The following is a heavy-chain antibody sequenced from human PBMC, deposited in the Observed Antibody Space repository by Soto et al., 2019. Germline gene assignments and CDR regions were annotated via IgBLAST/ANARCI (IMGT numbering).Heavy chain of an antibody. CDR1: GDSISSTHW. V-gene: IGHV4-4*02. J-gene: IGHJ5*02. D-gene: IGHD2-21*01. CDR2: VYHSGST. CDR3: ATLPPRIVVTVLPIPT. Sequence: QVYLHQSGPGLVKPSGTLSLTCAVSGDSISSTHWWTWVRQTPGKGLEWIGEVYHSGSTSCNPSLKSRVTISVDKSNNQFSLKLTSVTAADTAVYYCATLPPRIVVTVLPIPTWGQGTLVSVSS.